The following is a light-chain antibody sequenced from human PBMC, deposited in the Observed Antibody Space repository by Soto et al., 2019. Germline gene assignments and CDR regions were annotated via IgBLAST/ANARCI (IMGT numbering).Light chain of an antibody. CDR2: TTN. CDR3: VLYMGSGIWV. CDR1: SGSVSPSYY. Sequence: QTVVTQEPSFSVSPGGTVTLTCGLSSGSVSPSYYPGWFQQTPGQAPRALIYTTNTRSSGVPDRFSGSILGNKAALTITGAQADDESDYYCVLYMGSGIWVFGGGTQLTVL. J-gene: IGLJ3*02. V-gene: IGLV8-61*01.